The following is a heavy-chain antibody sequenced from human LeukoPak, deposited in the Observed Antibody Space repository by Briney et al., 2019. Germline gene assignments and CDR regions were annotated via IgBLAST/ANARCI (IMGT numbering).Heavy chain of an antibody. V-gene: IGHV1-8*02. D-gene: IGHD3-10*01. CDR2: MNPNSGNT. J-gene: IGHJ6*02. CDR3: ARGRRFGELLYYYYGMDV. Sequence: ASVKVSCKASGGTFSSYAINWVRQATGQGLEWMGWMNPNSGNTGYAQKFQGRVTMTRNTSISTAYMELSSLRSEDTAVYYCARGRRFGELLYYYYGMDVWGQGTTVTVSS. CDR1: GGTFSSYA.